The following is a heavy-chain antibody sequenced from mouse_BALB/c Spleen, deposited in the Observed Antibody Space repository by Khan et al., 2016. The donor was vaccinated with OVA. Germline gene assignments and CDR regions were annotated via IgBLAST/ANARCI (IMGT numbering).Heavy chain of an antibody. CDR1: GYSFTDYN. D-gene: IGHD1-1*01. V-gene: IGHV1S135*01. J-gene: IGHJ2*01. CDR3: ARTGYDGSSYYFDY. CDR2: IDPYNGGT. Sequence: VQLKQSGPELVKPGASVKVSCKASGYSFTDYNMFWVKQSHGKSLEWIGYIDPYNGGTSYNQKFKGKATLTVDKSSSTVFLHLSSLTSEDSAVFSCARTGYDGSSYYFDYWGQGTTLTVSS.